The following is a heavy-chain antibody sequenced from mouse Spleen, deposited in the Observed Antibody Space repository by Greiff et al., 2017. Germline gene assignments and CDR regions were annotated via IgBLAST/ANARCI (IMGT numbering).Heavy chain of an antibody. Sequence: QVQLQQSGPELVKPGASVKISCKASGYAFSSSWMNWVKQRPGKGLEWIGRIYPGDGDTNYNGKFKGKATLTADKSSSTAYMQLSSLTSEDSAVYFCAREGDYYGNYDAMDYWGQGTSVTVSS. CDR3: AREGDYYGNYDAMDY. D-gene: IGHD2-1*01. CDR2: IYPGDGDT. CDR1: GYAFSSSW. V-gene: IGHV1-82*01. J-gene: IGHJ4*01.